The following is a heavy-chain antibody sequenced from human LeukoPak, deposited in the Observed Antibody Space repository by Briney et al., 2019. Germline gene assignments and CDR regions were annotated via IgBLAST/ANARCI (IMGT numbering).Heavy chain of an antibody. CDR3: ARTNTFDI. Sequence: SGTLSLTCTVSGGSIRGYYWNWIRQPPGKGLQWIGYISYRGSTNYNPSLKSRVTISVDTSRNQVSLKLTSMTAADTGVYYCARTNTFDIGGQGTMVTVSS. J-gene: IGHJ3*02. CDR1: GGSIRGYY. CDR2: ISYRGST. V-gene: IGHV4-59*01.